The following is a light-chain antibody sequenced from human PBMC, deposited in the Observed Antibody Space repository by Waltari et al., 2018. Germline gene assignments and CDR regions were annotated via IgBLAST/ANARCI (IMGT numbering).Light chain of an antibody. CDR3: QQYNRYPYT. J-gene: IGKJ2*01. CDR2: DAS. V-gene: IGKV1-5*03. Sequence: DIQMTQSPSTLSASVGDRVTITCRDSQSFSSWLAWYQQKPGKAPKLLIYDASTLESGLPSRFSGSGSGTEFTLTISSLQPDDSATYFCQQYNRYPYTFGQGTKLEIK. CDR1: QSFSSW.